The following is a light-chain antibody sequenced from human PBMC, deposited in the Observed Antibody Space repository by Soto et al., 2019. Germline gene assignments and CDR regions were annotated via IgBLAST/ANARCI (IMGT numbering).Light chain of an antibody. V-gene: IGKV3-11*01. CDR2: DAS. CDR1: QSVSSY. J-gene: IGKJ4*01. Sequence: IGLTQSPATLSLSPVQRASLACRASQSVSSYLAWYQQKPGQAPRLLIYDASNRDTGIPARFSGSGSWTDCTLTISSLEPEDFEVDYCQQHSNWPLTFGGGTKVDIK. CDR3: QQHSNWPLT.